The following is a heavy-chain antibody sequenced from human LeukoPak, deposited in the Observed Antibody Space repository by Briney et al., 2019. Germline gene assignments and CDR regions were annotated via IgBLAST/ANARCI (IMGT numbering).Heavy chain of an antibody. D-gene: IGHD2-2*02. CDR2: MNPNSDNT. CDR1: GYTFTDYY. V-gene: IGHV1-8*03. Sequence: GASVKVSCKASGYTFTDYYMHWVRQATGQGLEWMGWMNPNSDNTGYSQNFQGRVTFTRDTSISTAYMELSSLRSEDTAVYFCARATVMAGYCTTTRCYKPFDIWGQGTMVTVSS. CDR3: ARATVMAGYCTTTRCYKPFDI. J-gene: IGHJ3*02.